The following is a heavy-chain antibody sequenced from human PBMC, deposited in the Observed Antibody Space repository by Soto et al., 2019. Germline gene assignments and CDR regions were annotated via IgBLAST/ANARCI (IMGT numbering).Heavy chain of an antibody. Sequence: ASVKVSCKASGYTFTSYGISWVRQAPGQGLEWMGWISAYNGNTNYAQKLQGRVTMTTDTSTSTAYMELRSLRSDDTAMYYCAREGIQLWSTDYYYGMDVWGQGTTVTVSS. CDR3: AREGIQLWSTDYYYGMDV. V-gene: IGHV1-18*01. CDR1: GYTFTSYG. D-gene: IGHD5-18*01. CDR2: ISAYNGNT. J-gene: IGHJ6*02.